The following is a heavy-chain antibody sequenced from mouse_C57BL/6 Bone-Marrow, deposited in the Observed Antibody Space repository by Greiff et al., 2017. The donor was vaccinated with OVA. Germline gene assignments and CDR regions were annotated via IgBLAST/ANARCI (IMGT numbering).Heavy chain of an antibody. CDR1: GFTFSSYG. CDR2: ISSGGSYT. V-gene: IGHV5-6*03. CDR3: ARLGYYAMDY. Sequence: EVKLVESGGGLVKPGGSLKLSCAASGFTFSSYGMSWVRQTPDKRLEWVATISSGGSYTYYPDSVKGRFTISRDNAKNTLYLQMSSLKSEDTAMYYCARLGYYAMDYWGQGTSVTVSS. J-gene: IGHJ4*01.